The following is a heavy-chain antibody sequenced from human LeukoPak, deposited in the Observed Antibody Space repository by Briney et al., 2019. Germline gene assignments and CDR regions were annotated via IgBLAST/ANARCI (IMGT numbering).Heavy chain of an antibody. CDR3: AREKSVYYCDSSGPVDY. D-gene: IGHD3-22*01. Sequence: SQTLSLTCTVSGGSISSGGYYWSWIRQHPGKGLEWIGYIYYSGSTYYNPSLKSRVTISVDTSKNQFSLKLSSVTAADTAVYYCAREKSVYYCDSSGPVDYWGQGTLVTVSS. J-gene: IGHJ4*02. V-gene: IGHV4-31*03. CDR2: IYYSGST. CDR1: GGSISSGGYY.